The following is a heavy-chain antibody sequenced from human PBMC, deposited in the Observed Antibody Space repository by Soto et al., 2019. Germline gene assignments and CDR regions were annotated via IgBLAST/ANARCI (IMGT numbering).Heavy chain of an antibody. Sequence: GGSLRLSCAASGFTFSSYGMHWVRQAPGKGLEWVAVISYDGSNKYYADSVKGRFTISRDNSKNTLYLQMNSLRAEDTAVYYCAKSPSYPVHFDYWGQGTLVTVSS. V-gene: IGHV3-30*18. J-gene: IGHJ4*02. CDR1: GFTFSSYG. CDR2: ISYDGSNK. D-gene: IGHD1-26*01. CDR3: AKSPSYPVHFDY.